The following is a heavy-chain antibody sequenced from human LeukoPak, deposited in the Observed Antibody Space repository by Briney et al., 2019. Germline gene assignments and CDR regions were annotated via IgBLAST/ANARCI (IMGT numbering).Heavy chain of an antibody. CDR2: ISAYNGNT. Sequence: GASVKVSCKASGYTFTTYGINWMRQAPGQGLEWMGWISAYNGNTNYAQNLQGRVTLTTDTSASTAYMELRSLRSDDTAVYYCARDLIAARPGWFDPWGQGTLVIVSS. CDR3: ARDLIAARPGWFDP. D-gene: IGHD6-6*01. V-gene: IGHV1-18*01. J-gene: IGHJ5*02. CDR1: GYTFTTYG.